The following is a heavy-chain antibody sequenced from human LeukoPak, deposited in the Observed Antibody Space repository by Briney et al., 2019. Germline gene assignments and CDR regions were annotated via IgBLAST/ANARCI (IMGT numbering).Heavy chain of an antibody. CDR2: IYTRGST. Sequence: PSETLSLTCTVSGGSISSYYWSWNRQPAGKGLEWIGRIYTRGSTNYNPSLKSRVTMSVDTSKNQLSLKLSSVTAADTAVYYCAGEGHYYDSSGYYYGGEDYWGQGTLVTVSS. J-gene: IGHJ4*02. CDR1: GGSISSYY. D-gene: IGHD3-22*01. CDR3: AGEGHYYDSSGYYYGGEDY. V-gene: IGHV4-4*07.